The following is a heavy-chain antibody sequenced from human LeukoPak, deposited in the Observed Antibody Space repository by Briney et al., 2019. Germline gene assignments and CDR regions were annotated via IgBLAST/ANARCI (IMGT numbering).Heavy chain of an antibody. V-gene: IGHV4-34*01. CDR2: INHSGST. J-gene: IGHJ6*02. CDR1: GGSFSGYY. Sequence: SETLSLTCAVYGGSFSGYYWSWIRQPPGKGLEWIGEINHSGSTNYNPSLKSRVTISVDTSKNQFSLKLSSVTAADTAVYYCARMRSYVPAAISYGIDVWGQGTTVTVSS. D-gene: IGHD2-2*02. CDR3: ARMRSYVPAAISYGIDV.